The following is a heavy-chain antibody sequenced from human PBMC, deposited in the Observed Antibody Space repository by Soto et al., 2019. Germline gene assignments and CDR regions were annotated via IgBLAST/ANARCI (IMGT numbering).Heavy chain of an antibody. CDR3: ARDRGPVTGDYFAY. D-gene: IGHD6-19*01. CDR2: IGSGGDKK. J-gene: IGHJ4*02. CDR1: GFTFRALY. V-gene: IGHV3-11*01. Sequence: GGSLRLSCAASGFTFRALYMIWIRQAPGKGLELISCIGSGGDKKIYAESVRGRFTISRDNAKNSLYLQMNSLRAEDTAVYYCARDRGPVTGDYFAYWVQGTLVTVSS.